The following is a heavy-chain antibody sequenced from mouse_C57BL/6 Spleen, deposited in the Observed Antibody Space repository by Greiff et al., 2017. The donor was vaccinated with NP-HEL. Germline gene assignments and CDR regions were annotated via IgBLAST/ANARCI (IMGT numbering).Heavy chain of an antibody. CDR1: GYTFTSYW. J-gene: IGHJ1*03. CDR3: ARGERGWYFDV. Sequence: QVQLQQPGAELVRPGSSVKLSCKASGYTFTSYWMHWVKQRPIQGLEWIGNIDPSDSETHYNQKFKDKATLTVDKSSSTAYMQLSSLTSEDSAVYYCARGERGWYFDVWGTGTTVTVSS. CDR2: IDPSDSET. V-gene: IGHV1-52*01.